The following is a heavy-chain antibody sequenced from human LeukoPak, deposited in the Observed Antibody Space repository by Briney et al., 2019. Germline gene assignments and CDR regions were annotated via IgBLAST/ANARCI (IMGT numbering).Heavy chain of an antibody. Sequence: PSETLSLTCTVSGGSISSYYWSWIRQPAGKGPEWIGRIYTSGSTNYNPSLKSRVTMSVDTSKNQFSLKLGSVTAADTAVYYCARANGYCSGGSCYPYFDYWGQGTLVTVSS. CDR1: GGSISSYY. J-gene: IGHJ4*02. V-gene: IGHV4-4*07. CDR2: IYTSGST. CDR3: ARANGYCSGGSCYPYFDY. D-gene: IGHD2-15*01.